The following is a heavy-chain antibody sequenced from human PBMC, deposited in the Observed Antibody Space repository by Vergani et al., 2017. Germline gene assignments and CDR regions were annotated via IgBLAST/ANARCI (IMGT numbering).Heavy chain of an antibody. CDR3: ARELRLSVFWGGYSFVAFDY. V-gene: IGHV4-59*01. D-gene: IGHD3-3*01. Sequence: QVQLQESGPGLVKPSETLSLTCTVSGGSISSYYWSWIRQPPGKGLEWIGYIYYSGSTNYNPSLKSRVTISVDTSKNQFSLKLSSVTAADTAVYYCARELRLSVFWGGYSFVAFDYWGQGTLVTVSS. J-gene: IGHJ4*02. CDR2: IYYSGST. CDR1: GGSISSYY.